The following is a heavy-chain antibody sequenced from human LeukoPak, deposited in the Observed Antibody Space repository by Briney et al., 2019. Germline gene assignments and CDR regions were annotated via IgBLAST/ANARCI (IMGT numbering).Heavy chain of an antibody. J-gene: IGHJ4*02. CDR3: AREPSNYGDHYFDY. CDR2: INPNSGGT. V-gene: IGHV1-2*02. Sequence: ASVKVSRKASGYTFTGYFMHWVRQAPGQGLEWMGWINPNSGGTNFAQKFQGRVTMARDTSISTAYMELSRLRSDDTAVYYCAREPSNYGDHYFDYWGQGTLVTVSS. D-gene: IGHD4-17*01. CDR1: GYTFTGYF.